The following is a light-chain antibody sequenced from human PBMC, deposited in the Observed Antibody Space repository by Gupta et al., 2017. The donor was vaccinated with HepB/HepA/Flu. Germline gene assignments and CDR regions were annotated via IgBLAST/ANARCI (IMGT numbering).Light chain of an antibody. CDR2: DVS. CDR3: GSYTTSTTLGV. Sequence: QSALTQPASVSGSPGQSITISCTGTSSDVGGYNYVSWYQQHPGKAPKFIISDVSNRPSGVSNRFSGSKSGNTASLTISGLQAEDEADYFCGSYTTSTTLGVFGTGTNVTVL. CDR1: SSDVGGYNY. J-gene: IGLJ1*01. V-gene: IGLV2-14*03.